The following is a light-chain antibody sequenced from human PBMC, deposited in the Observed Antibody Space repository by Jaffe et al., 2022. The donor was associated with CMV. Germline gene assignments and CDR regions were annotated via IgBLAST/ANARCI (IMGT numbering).Light chain of an antibody. V-gene: IGLV3-9*01. CDR1: NIGRKN. J-gene: IGLJ2*01. CDR3: QVWDSSTENVV. Sequence: SFELTQPLSVSVALGQTAKISCGGNNIGRKNVHWYQQKPGQAPVLVIYRDTNRPSGIPERFSGSNSGNTATLTISRAQVGDEADYYCQVWDSSTENVVFGGGTKVTVL. CDR2: RDT.